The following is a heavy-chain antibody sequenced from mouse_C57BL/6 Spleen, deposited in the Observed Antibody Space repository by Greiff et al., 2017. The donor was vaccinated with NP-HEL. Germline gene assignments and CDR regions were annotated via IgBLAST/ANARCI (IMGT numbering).Heavy chain of an antibody. CDR3: AWITTVVERYFDV. D-gene: IGHD1-1*01. CDR2: ISSGSSTI. J-gene: IGHJ1*03. Sequence: EVQLVESGGGLVKPGGSLKLSCAASGFTFSDYGMHWVRQAPEKGLEWVAYISSGSSTIYYADTVKGRFTISRDNAKNTLFLQMTSLRSEDTAMYYCAWITTVVERYFDVWGTGTTVTVSS. CDR1: GFTFSDYG. V-gene: IGHV5-17*01.